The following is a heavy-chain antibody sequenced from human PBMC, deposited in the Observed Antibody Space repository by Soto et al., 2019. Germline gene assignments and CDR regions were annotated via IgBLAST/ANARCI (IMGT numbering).Heavy chain of an antibody. J-gene: IGHJ4*02. CDR3: ARGYCCGGSCYFAH. Sequence: QVQLVQSGAEVKKPGASVKVSCKASGYTFTSYDINWVRQATGQGLEWKGWMHPNSGKTGYAQKSQGRIPMTRNTSISKDYMELCSMRSEDTTVYYSARGYCCGGSCYFAHWGQGTLVTVSS. CDR2: MHPNSGKT. V-gene: IGHV1-8*01. D-gene: IGHD2-15*01. CDR1: GYTFTSYD.